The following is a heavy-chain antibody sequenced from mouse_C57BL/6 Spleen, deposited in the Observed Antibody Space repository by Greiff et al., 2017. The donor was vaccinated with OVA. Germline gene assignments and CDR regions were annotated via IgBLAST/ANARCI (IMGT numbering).Heavy chain of an antibody. V-gene: IGHV1-42*01. CDR2: INPSTGGT. CDR3: ARGAVLAPLFDY. J-gene: IGHJ2*01. CDR1: GYSFTGYY. D-gene: IGHD1-1*01. Sequence: VQLQQSGPELVKPGASVKISCKASGYSFTGYYMNWVKQSPEKSLEWIGEINPSTGGTTYNQKLKAKATLTVDKSSSTAYMQLKSLTSEDSAVYYCARGAVLAPLFDYWGQGTTLTVAS.